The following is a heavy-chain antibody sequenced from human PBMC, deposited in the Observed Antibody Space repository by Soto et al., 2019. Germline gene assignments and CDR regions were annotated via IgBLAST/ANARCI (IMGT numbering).Heavy chain of an antibody. J-gene: IGHJ5*02. CDR1: GFTFSSYS. CDR3: AREMTNWFDP. Sequence: GGSLRLSCAASGFTFSSYSMNWVRQAPGKGLEWVSSISSSSSYIYYADSVKGRFAISRDNAKNSLYLQMNSLRAEDTAVYYCAREMTNWFDPWGQGTLVTVSS. V-gene: IGHV3-21*01. CDR2: ISSSSSYI.